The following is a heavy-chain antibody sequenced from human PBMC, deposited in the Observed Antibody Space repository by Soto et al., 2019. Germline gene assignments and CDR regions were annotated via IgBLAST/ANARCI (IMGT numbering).Heavy chain of an antibody. CDR2: ISGNTGKA. J-gene: IGHJ5*02. D-gene: IGHD2-2*01. V-gene: IGHV1-18*01. CDR3: ARDWNCSNTRCQNCFDP. Sequence: QGQLVQSGAEVTEPGASVKVSCKASGYTFINYGVSWVRQAPGQGLEWMGWISGNTGKANYAQNLQGRVTMTTDTSTNTAYMELRSRRSDDTAVYYCARDWNCSNTRCQNCFDPWGQGTLVTVSS. CDR1: GYTFINYG.